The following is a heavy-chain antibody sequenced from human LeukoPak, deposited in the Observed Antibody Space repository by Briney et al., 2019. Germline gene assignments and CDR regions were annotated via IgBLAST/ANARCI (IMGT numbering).Heavy chain of an antibody. CDR1: GGSISSGGYY. Sequence: SETLSLTCTVSGGSISSGGYYWSWIRQHPGKGLEWIGYIHYSGNTYYNPSLKSRVSISVDTSKNQFSLKLSSVTAADTAVCYCARGIYYSDCWGQGTLVTVSS. CDR2: IHYSGNT. CDR3: ARGIYYSDC. V-gene: IGHV4-30-4*08. J-gene: IGHJ4*02.